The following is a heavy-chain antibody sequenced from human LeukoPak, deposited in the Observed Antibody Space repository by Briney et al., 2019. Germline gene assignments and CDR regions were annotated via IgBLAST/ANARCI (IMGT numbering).Heavy chain of an antibody. D-gene: IGHD6-13*01. J-gene: IGHJ6*02. Sequence: GASVKVSCKASGYTFTGYYMHWVRQAPGQGLEWMGWINPNSGGTNYAQKFQGWVTMTRDTSISTAYMELSRLRSDDTAVYYCARWQLGPKYGMDVWGQGTTVTVSS. CDR3: ARWQLGPKYGMDV. CDR2: INPNSGGT. V-gene: IGHV1-2*04. CDR1: GYTFTGYY.